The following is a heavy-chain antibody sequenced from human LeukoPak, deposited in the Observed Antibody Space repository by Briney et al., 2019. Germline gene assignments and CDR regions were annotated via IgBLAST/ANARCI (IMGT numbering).Heavy chain of an antibody. V-gene: IGHV3-23*01. Sequence: GSLRLSCAVSGFTVTSNYMSWVRQAPGKGLEWVSTIYFSGGDTYSADSVKGRFTISRDNAKNTLYLQMNSLRAEDTAIYYCAKDQGEAVVPRRFDYWGQGTLVTVSS. J-gene: IGHJ4*02. D-gene: IGHD2-2*01. CDR3: AKDQGEAVVPRRFDY. CDR2: IYFSGGDT. CDR1: GFTVTSNY.